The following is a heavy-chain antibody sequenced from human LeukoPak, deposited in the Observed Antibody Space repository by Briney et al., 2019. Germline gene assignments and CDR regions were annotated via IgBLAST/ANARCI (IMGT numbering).Heavy chain of an antibody. CDR2: IYYAGRT. CDR1: GGSISSGSYF. J-gene: IGHJ5*02. Sequence: SETLSLRCNVSGGSISSGSYFWGWIRQPPGKGLEWIGFIYYAGRTYYNPSLRSRVTISVDTTKNQFSLNLTSLTAADTAVYYCARVGRVAAGRPFVNWFDPWGQGTLVTVSS. D-gene: IGHD3-16*01. CDR3: ARVGRVAAGRPFVNWFDP. V-gene: IGHV4-39*07.